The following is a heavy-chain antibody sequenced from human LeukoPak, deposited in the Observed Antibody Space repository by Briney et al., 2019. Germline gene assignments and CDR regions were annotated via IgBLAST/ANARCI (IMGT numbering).Heavy chain of an antibody. Sequence: SETLSLTCAVSGYSISSGYYWGWSRQPPGKGLEWIGSIYHSGSTYYNPSLKSRVTISVDTSKNQFSLKLSSVTAADTAVYYCVLSGWYSNYFDYWGQGTLVTVYS. CDR2: IYHSGST. D-gene: IGHD6-19*01. J-gene: IGHJ4*02. CDR3: VLSGWYSNYFDY. V-gene: IGHV4-38-2*01. CDR1: GYSISSGYY.